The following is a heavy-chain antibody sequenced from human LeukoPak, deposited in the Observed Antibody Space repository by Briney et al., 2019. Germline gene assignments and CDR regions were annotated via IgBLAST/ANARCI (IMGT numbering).Heavy chain of an antibody. V-gene: IGHV3-23*01. D-gene: IGHD1-14*01. Sequence: PGGSLRLSCAASGFTFSTYAMSWVRQAPGKGLEWVSTISDSGANTYYADSVRGRFTISRDNPKNTVYLQMNSLRAEDTAVYYCARDLPGRGSFDYWGQGTLVTVSS. CDR2: ISDSGANT. J-gene: IGHJ4*02. CDR3: ARDLPGRGSFDY. CDR1: GFTFSTYA.